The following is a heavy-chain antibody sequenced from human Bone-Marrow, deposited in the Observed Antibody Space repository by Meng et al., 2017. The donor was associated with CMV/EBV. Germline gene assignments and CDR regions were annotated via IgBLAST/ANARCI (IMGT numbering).Heavy chain of an antibody. CDR3: ASPRVLSRLSTKRYYYYGMDV. D-gene: IGHD5/OR15-5a*01. CDR1: GGTFSSYA. J-gene: IGHJ6*02. Sequence: SVKVSCKASGGTFSSYAISWVRQAPGQGLEWMGGIIPIFGTANYAQKFQGRVTITTDESTSTAYMELSSLRSEDTAVYYCASPRVLSRLSTKRYYYYGMDVWGQGTLVTVSS. CDR2: IIPIFGTA. V-gene: IGHV1-69*05.